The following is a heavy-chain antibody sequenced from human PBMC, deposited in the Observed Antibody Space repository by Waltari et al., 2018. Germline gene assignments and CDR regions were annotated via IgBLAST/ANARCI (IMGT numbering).Heavy chain of an antibody. CDR1: GGSFSGYY. CDR2: INHSGST. J-gene: IGHJ6*03. D-gene: IGHD1-1*01. V-gene: IGHV4-34*01. CDR3: ARRATTYYYYYMDV. Sequence: QVQLQQWGAGLLKPSETLSLTCAVYGGSFSGYYWSWIRQPPGKGLELIGEINHSGSTNYNPSLKSRVTISVDTSKNQFSLKLSSVTAADTAVYYCARRATTYYYYYMDVWGKGTTVTVSS.